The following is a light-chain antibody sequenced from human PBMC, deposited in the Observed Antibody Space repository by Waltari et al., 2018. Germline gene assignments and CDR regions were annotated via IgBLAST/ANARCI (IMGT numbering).Light chain of an antibody. J-gene: IGLJ3*02. V-gene: IGLV8-61*01. CDR3: LLYMGSGIWV. Sequence: TVVTQTLTLSVSPGGTGPLTFALSTAAESCTSSPRCYQQTPGQAPRMLVYKTNPRSSGVPDRFSGSILGNKAALTITGAQADDESDYYCLLYMGSGIWVFGGGTKLTVL. CDR1: TAAESCTSS. CDR2: KTN.